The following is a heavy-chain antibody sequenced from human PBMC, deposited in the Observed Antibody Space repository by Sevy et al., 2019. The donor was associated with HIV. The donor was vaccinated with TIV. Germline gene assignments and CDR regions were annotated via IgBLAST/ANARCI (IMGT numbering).Heavy chain of an antibody. CDR2: IYPGDSDT. CDR1: GYSFTSYW. V-gene: IGHV5-51*01. D-gene: IGHD1-26*01. Sequence: GESLKISCTGSGYSFTSYWIGWVRQMPGKGLEWMGIIYPGDSDTRYSPSFQGQVTISADKSISTAYLQWSSLKASDTAMYYCARYYSGSYKGQYFQHWGQGTLVTVSS. J-gene: IGHJ1*01. CDR3: ARYYSGSYKGQYFQH.